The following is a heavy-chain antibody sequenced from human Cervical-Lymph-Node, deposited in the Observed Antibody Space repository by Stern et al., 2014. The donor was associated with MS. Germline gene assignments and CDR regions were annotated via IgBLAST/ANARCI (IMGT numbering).Heavy chain of an antibody. D-gene: IGHD3-3*01. CDR3: AREVAEPIPVSGVITTIIDY. V-gene: IGHV4-4*02. J-gene: IGHJ4*02. Sequence: QVQLQESGPGLVKPSGTLSLTCAVSGDSLTSSNWWSWVRQSPGKGLEWIGEIFHSGSTNYNPSLKSRVSISIDKSNNHFSLNLSSVTAADTAMYYCAREVAEPIPVSGVITTIIDYWGQGTLVTVSA. CDR1: GDSLTSSNW. CDR2: IFHSGST.